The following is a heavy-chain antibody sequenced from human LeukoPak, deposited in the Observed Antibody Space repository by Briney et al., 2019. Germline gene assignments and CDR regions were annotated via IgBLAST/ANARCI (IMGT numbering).Heavy chain of an antibody. CDR3: AKLAHIVVVPAAMGPDY. J-gene: IGHJ4*02. Sequence: GGSLRLSCAASGFTFSSYGMHWVRQAPGKGLEWVAFIRYDGSNKYYADSVKGRFTISRDNSKNTLYLQMNSLRAEDTAVYYCAKLAHIVVVPAAMGPDYWGQGTLVTVSS. D-gene: IGHD2-2*01. V-gene: IGHV3-30*02. CDR1: GFTFSSYG. CDR2: IRYDGSNK.